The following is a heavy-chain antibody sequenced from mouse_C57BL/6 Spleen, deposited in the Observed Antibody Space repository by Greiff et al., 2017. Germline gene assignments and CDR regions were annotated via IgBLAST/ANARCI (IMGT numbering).Heavy chain of an antibody. CDR3: ARSITTGMDY. V-gene: IGHV1-42*01. Sequence: VQLKESGPELVKPGASVKISCKASGYSFTGYYMNWVKQSPEKSLEWIGEINPSTGGTTYNQKFKAKATLTVDKSSSTAYMQLKSLTSEDSAVYYCARSITTGMDYWGQGTSVTVSS. CDR1: GYSFTGYY. J-gene: IGHJ4*01. D-gene: IGHD1-1*01. CDR2: INPSTGGT.